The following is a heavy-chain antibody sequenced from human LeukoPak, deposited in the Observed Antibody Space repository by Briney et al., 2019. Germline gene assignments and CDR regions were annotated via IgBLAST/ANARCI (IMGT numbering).Heavy chain of an antibody. CDR1: GFTVSSNY. CDR2: IYSGGST. V-gene: IGHV3-53*05. CDR3: ASRGIAAAVTRAFDI. Sequence: PGGSLRLSCAASGFTVSSNYMSWVRQAPGKGLEWVSVIYSGGSTYYADSVKGRFTISRDNSKNTLYLQMNSLRSEDTAVYYCASRGIAAAVTRAFDIWGQGTMVTVSS. D-gene: IGHD6-13*01. J-gene: IGHJ3*02.